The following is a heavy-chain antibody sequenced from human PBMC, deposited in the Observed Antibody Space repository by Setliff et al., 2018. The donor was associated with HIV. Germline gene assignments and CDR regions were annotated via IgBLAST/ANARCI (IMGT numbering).Heavy chain of an antibody. CDR2: LNPEANYI. CDR3: ARDGNGAFDM. CDR1: GLTFSTSW. V-gene: IGHV3-74*01. D-gene: IGHD1-26*01. J-gene: IGHJ3*02. Sequence: PGGSLRLSCAASGLTFSTSWMQWVRQSPGEGLLWVARLNPEANYIHYADSVKGRFTISRDNAKNTLYLQMNSLRTEDTAVYYCARDGNGAFDMWGQGTLVTVSS.